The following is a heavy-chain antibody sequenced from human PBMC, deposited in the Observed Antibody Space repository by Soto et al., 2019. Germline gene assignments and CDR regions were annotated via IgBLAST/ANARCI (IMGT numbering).Heavy chain of an antibody. V-gene: IGHV1-69*12. Sequence: QVQLVQSGAEVKKPGSSVKVSCKASGGTFSSYAISWVRQAPGQGLEWMGGIIPMFGTADYAQKFQGRVTITADESTSTGYMELSSLRSDDTAVYYCATMKGGSQYYYYGMDVWGHGTTVTVSS. CDR3: ATMKGGSQYYYYGMDV. CDR1: GGTFSSYA. D-gene: IGHD3-10*01. CDR2: IIPMFGTA. J-gene: IGHJ6*02.